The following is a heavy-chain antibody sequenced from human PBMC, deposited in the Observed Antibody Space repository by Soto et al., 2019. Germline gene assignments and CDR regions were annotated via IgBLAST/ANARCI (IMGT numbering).Heavy chain of an antibody. CDR2: IYPGDSDT. V-gene: IGHV5-51*01. J-gene: IGHJ6*02. CDR1: GYSFTSYW. D-gene: IGHD6-13*01. CDR3: ARTSAAGKYYYGMDV. Sequence: PGESLKISCKGSGYSFTSYWIGWLRQMPGKGLEWMGIIYPGDSDTRYSPSFQGQVTISADKSISTAYLQWSSLKASDTAMYYCARTSAAGKYYYGMDVWGQGTTVTVS.